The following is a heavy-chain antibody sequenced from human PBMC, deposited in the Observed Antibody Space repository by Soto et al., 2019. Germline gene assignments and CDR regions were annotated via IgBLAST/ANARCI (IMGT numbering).Heavy chain of an antibody. V-gene: IGHV5-51*01. D-gene: IGHD2-2*01. CDR2: IYPGDSDT. CDR3: ARRARYCSSTSCYAAFDI. CDR1: GYSSTSYW. Sequence: PGESLKISCKGSGYSSTSYWIGWVRQMPGKGLEWMGIIYPGDSDTRYSPSFQGQVTISADKSISTAYLQWSSLKASDTAMYYCARRARYCSSTSCYAAFDIWGQGTMVTVSS. J-gene: IGHJ3*02.